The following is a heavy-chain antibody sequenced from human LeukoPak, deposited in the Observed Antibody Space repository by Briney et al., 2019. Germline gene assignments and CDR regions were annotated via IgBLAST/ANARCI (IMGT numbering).Heavy chain of an antibody. CDR2: ISYDGSNK. CDR3: ARVAPYDY. Sequence: PGGSLRLSCAASGFTFSSYAMHWVRQAPGKGLEWVAVISYDGSNKYYADSVKDRFTISRDNSKNTLYLQMNSLRAEDTAVYYCARVAPYDYWGQGTLVTVSS. D-gene: IGHD2-15*01. CDR1: GFTFSSYA. V-gene: IGHV3-30-3*01. J-gene: IGHJ4*02.